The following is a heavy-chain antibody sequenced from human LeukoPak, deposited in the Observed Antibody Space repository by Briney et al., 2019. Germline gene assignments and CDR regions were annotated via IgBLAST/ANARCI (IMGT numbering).Heavy chain of an antibody. V-gene: IGHV3-53*04. CDR2: IYSGGST. CDR3: AGARNHPYYYDSTGRDAFDI. Sequence: GGSLRLSCAASGFTVSSNYMSWVRQAPGKGLEWVSVIYSGGSTYYADSVKGRFTISRHNSKNTLYLQMNSLRAEGTAVYYCAGARNHPYYYDSTGRDAFDIWGQGTMVAVSS. D-gene: IGHD3-22*01. CDR1: GFTVSSNY. J-gene: IGHJ3*02.